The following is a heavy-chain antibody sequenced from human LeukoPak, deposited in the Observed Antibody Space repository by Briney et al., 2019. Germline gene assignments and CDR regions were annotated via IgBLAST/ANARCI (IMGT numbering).Heavy chain of an antibody. J-gene: IGHJ6*02. CDR2: ISSSSSYI. CDR3: AREGVWGSGNIYYYYGMDV. CDR1: GFTFSNYA. V-gene: IGHV3-21*01. Sequence: PGGSLRLSCAASGFTFSNYAMNWVRQAPGKGLEWVSSISSSSSYIYYADSVKGRFTISRDNAKNSLYLQMNSLRAEDTAVYYCAREGVWGSGNIYYYYGMDVWGQGTTVTVSS. D-gene: IGHD3-10*01.